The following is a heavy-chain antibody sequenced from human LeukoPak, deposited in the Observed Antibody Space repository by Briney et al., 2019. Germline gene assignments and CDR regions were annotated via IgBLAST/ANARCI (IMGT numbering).Heavy chain of an antibody. V-gene: IGHV3-48*04. J-gene: IGHJ4*02. Sequence: GGSLRLSCAASGFTFSDYSMNWVRQAPGKGLEWISYVGISSGNTKYADSVKGRFTISGDSAKNSVFLQMNSLRVEDTAVYYCARDHRYAFDNWGQGTLVSVSS. CDR1: GFTFSDYS. CDR3: ARDHRYAFDN. CDR2: VGISSGNT. D-gene: IGHD5-12*01.